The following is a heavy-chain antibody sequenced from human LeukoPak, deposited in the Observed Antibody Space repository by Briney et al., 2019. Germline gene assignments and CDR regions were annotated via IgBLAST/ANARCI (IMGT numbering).Heavy chain of an antibody. CDR1: GFTFSSYG. CDR3: TRDRIDYGDYVDY. J-gene: IGHJ4*02. CDR2: MYSGGRT. Sequence: GGSLRLSCAASGFTFSSYGMHWVRQAPGKGLEWVSVMYSGGRTFYADSVKGRFTISRDNSKNTLYLQINSLRAEDTAVYYCTRDRIDYGDYVDYWGQGTLVTVSS. D-gene: IGHD4-17*01. V-gene: IGHV3-66*01.